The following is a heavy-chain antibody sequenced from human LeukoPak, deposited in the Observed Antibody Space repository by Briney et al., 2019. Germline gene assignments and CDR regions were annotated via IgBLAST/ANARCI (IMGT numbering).Heavy chain of an antibody. V-gene: IGHV1-69*13. J-gene: IGHJ5*02. CDR1: GGTFSSYA. Sequence: ASVKVSCKASGGTFSSYAISWVRQAPGQGLEWMGGIIPIFGTANYGQKFQARVTITADESTSTAYMELSSLRSDDTAVYYCARNMGSIGYCSSTSCYNWFDPWGQGTLVTVSS. CDR3: ARNMGSIGYCSSTSCYNWFDP. D-gene: IGHD2-2*01. CDR2: IIPIFGTA.